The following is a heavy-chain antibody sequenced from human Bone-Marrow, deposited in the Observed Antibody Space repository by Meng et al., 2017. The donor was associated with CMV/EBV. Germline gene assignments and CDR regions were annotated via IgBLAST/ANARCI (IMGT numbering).Heavy chain of an antibody. D-gene: IGHD2-2*01. Sequence: GESLKISCAASGFTFSRYSMSWVRQAPGKGLEWVSSISTSSSYIHYADSVKGRLTISRDNAKNSLYLQMNSLRAEDTAVYYCARDLGCSSTSCYEGGYYYYYYGMDVWGQWNTVTVAS. J-gene: IGHJ6*02. CDR2: ISTSSSYI. CDR3: ARDLGCSSTSCYEGGYYYYYYGMDV. V-gene: IGHV3-21*04. CDR1: GFTFSRYS.